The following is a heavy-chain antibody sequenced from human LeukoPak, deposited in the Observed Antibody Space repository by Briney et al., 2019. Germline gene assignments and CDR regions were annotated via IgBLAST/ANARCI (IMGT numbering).Heavy chain of an antibody. Sequence: GGSLSLSCAASGFTFSSFAMSWVRQAPGEGLEWVSAMSGSGGMTYSADSVKGRFTISRDNSKDTLYLQMNSLRAEDTAIYYCAKGPFFYYDASGYNYFESWGQGTLVTVSS. D-gene: IGHD3-22*01. CDR3: AKGPFFYYDASGYNYFES. V-gene: IGHV3-23*01. CDR2: MSGSGGMT. CDR1: GFTFSSFA. J-gene: IGHJ4*02.